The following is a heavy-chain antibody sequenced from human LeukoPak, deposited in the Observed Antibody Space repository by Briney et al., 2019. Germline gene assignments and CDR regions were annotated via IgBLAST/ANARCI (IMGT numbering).Heavy chain of an antibody. CDR2: IWYDGSKK. V-gene: IGHV3-33*01. Sequence: GGSLRLSYVASGFTFKNYGMHWVRQAPGKGLEWVAVIWYDGSKKYYADSVKGRFTISRDNSKNTLYLQVNSLRGEDTAAYYCARGNYESSGTLDYWGQGTLVTVSS. D-gene: IGHD3-22*01. CDR3: ARGNYESSGTLDY. J-gene: IGHJ4*02. CDR1: GFTFKNYG.